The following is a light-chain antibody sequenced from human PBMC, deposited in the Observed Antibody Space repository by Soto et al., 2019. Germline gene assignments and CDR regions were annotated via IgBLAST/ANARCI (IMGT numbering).Light chain of an antibody. CDR3: QQYGSSPFT. V-gene: IGKV3-20*01. J-gene: IGKJ2*01. CDR2: GAS. CDR1: QTVTSFY. Sequence: IVLTQSPGTLSLSRGERATLSCRASQTVTSFYLAWYQQKPDQAPRLLIYGASSRATGIPDRFSGSGSGTDFTLTISRLEPEDFAVYYCQQYGSSPFTFGQGTKVDIK.